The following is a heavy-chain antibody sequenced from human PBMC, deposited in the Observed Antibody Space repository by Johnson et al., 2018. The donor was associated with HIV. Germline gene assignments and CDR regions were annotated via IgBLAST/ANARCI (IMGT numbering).Heavy chain of an antibody. Sequence: VQLVESGGGVVRPGGSLRLSCAASGFTFDDYGMSWVRQAPGTGLEWVSGINWNGGGAGYADSVKGRFTISRDNAKNSLYLQMNSLRAEDTALYYCARDGPRGSYGAFDIWGQGTMVTVSS. CDR1: GFTFDDYG. CDR2: INWNGGGA. J-gene: IGHJ3*02. D-gene: IGHD1-26*01. V-gene: IGHV3-20*04. CDR3: ARDGPRGSYGAFDI.